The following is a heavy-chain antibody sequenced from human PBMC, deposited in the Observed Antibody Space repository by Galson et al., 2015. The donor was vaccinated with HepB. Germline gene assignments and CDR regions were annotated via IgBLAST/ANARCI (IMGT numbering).Heavy chain of an antibody. CDR2: SSGYHGDT. J-gene: IGHJ4*02. V-gene: IGHV1-18*01. CDR1: GYTFTRNN. Sequence: SGKFSCKASGYTFTRNNFNWIRQAPGQGPEWIGWSSGYHGDTRYAQKFQDRVTMTRDTSTGTAYMELTNLRYDETAMYYCTRGGMAPIWRPTFDYWGQGTLVTVSS. CDR3: TRGGMAPIWRPTFDY. D-gene: IGHD5-24*01.